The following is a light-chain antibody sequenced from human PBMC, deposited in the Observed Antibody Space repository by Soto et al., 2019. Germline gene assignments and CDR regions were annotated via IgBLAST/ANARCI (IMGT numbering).Light chain of an antibody. CDR1: SSDVGGYNY. CDR2: GVS. J-gene: IGLJ2*01. Sequence: QPVLTQPASVSGSPGQSITISCTGTSSDVGGYNYVSWYQQHPGKAPKLMIYGVSNRPSGVSNRFSGSKSGNTASLTISGLQAEDEADYYCSSYTSSSVVFGGGTKLTVL. CDR3: SSYTSSSVV. V-gene: IGLV2-14*01.